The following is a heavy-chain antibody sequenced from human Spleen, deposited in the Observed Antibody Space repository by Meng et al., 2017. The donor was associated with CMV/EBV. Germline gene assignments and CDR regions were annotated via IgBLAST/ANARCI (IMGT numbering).Heavy chain of an antibody. CDR1: GGSINSSTYY. D-gene: IGHD2/OR15-2a*01. V-gene: IGHV4-39*07. CDR3: ARLQRIIVPVPKKGHAFDI. CDR2: IYYSGST. Sequence: SETLSLTCTVSGGSINSSTYYWGWIRQPPGKGLEWIGSIYYSGSTYYNPSLKSRVTISVDASKNQFSLKLTSVTAADTAVYYCARLQRIIVPVPKKGHAFDIWGQGTMVTVSS. J-gene: IGHJ3*02.